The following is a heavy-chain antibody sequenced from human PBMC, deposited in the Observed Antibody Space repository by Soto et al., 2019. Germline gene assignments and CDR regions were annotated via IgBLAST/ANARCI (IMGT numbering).Heavy chain of an antibody. Sequence: QVQLQESGPGLVKPSETLSLTCTVSGGSISSYYWSWIRQPPGKGLEWIGYIYYSGSTNYNPSLKSRVTISVDTSKNQFSLKLSSVTAADTAVYYCARHRTYYYDSSGGDAFDIWGQGTMFTVSS. D-gene: IGHD3-22*01. V-gene: IGHV4-59*08. CDR3: ARHRTYYYDSSGGDAFDI. CDR1: GGSISSYY. CDR2: IYYSGST. J-gene: IGHJ3*02.